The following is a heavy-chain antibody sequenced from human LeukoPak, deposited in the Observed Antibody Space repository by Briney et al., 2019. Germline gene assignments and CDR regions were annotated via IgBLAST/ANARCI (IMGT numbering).Heavy chain of an antibody. CDR3: ARVERSRVATTTTTVYYHYMDV. Sequence: SETLSLTCTVTGGSINNYYCTWIRQPPGKGLEWIGYIYYSGSTNSNPSLKSRLSMSVDTSNNQFSLKLSSVTAADTAVYYCARVERSRVATTTTTVYYHYMDVWGQGTTVTVSS. V-gene: IGHV4-59*12. D-gene: IGHD5-12*01. J-gene: IGHJ6*02. CDR1: GGSINNYY. CDR2: IYYSGST.